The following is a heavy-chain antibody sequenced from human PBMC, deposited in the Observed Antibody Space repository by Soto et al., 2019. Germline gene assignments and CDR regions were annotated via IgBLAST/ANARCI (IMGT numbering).Heavy chain of an antibody. J-gene: IGHJ5*02. CDR3: ARRGTAVYYQDWFGP. D-gene: IGHD3-22*01. V-gene: IGHV1-3*01. Sequence: ASVKVSCKASGYIFTTYAIHWVRQAPGQRLEWMGWINGGNGNTKYSQKFQGRVTITRDTSATTAYMQLSSLRSEDTAVYYCARRGTAVYYQDWFGPWGQSTLVTVSS. CDR1: GYIFTTYA. CDR2: INGGNGNT.